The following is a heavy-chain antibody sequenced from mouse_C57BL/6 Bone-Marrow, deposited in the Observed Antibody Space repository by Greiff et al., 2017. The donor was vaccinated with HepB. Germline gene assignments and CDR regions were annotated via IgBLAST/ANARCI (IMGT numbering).Heavy chain of an antibody. CDR2: IWSGGST. CDR1: GFSLTSYG. Sequence: VQLQQSGPGLVQPSQSLSITCTVSGFSLTSYGVHWVRQSPGKGLEWLGVIWSGGSTDYNAAFISRLSISKDNSKSQVFFKMNSLQADDTAIYYCARNADQAWFAYWGQGTLVTVSA. J-gene: IGHJ3*01. V-gene: IGHV2-2*01. CDR3: ARNADQAWFAY.